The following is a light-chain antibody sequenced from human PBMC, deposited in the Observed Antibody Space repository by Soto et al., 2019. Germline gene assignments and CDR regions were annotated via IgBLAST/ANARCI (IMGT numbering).Light chain of an antibody. V-gene: IGKV3D-20*02. CDR1: PSVSSSY. CDR2: DAS. CDR3: QQRSNWPPLIT. Sequence: EIVLTQSPGPLSLPPGDSATLSCRASPSVSSSYLAWYQQKPGQAPRLLIYDASNRATGIPARFSGSGSGTDFTLTISSLEPEDFAVYYCQQRSNWPPLITFGQGTRLEIK. J-gene: IGKJ5*01.